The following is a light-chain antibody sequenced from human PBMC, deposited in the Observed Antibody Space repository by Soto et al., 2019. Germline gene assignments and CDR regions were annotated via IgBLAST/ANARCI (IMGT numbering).Light chain of an antibody. J-gene: IGKJ1*01. CDR3: QQYNNWPQWT. CDR2: GAS. V-gene: IGKV3-15*01. Sequence: DIVMTQSPATLSVSPGERATLSCRASQSVSSNLAWYQQKPGQAPRLLIYGASTRATGIPDRFSGSGSGTDFTLTISSLQSEDFAVYYCQQYNNWPQWTFGQGTKVDNK. CDR1: QSVSSN.